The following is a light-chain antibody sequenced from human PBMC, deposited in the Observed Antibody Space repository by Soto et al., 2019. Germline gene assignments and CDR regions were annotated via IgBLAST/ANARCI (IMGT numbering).Light chain of an antibody. CDR1: SSDVGGYNY. CDR3: SSYAGSNTVV. Sequence: QSALTQPPSASGSPGQSVTISCTGTSSDVGGYNYVSWYQQHPGKAPKLIIFEVTKRPSGVPDRFSGSKSGNTASRTVSGLQAEDEADYYCSSYAGSNTVVFGGRTKVTVL. V-gene: IGLV2-8*01. J-gene: IGLJ2*01. CDR2: EVT.